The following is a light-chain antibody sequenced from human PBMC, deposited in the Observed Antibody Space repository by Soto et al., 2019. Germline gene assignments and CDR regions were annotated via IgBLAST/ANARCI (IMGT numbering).Light chain of an antibody. CDR2: SAS. CDR1: QSISTY. Sequence: DIQMTQSPSSLSASVGDRVTITCRASQSISTYLNWYQQKPGKAPEFLIYSASSLQSGVPSRFSGIGSGTDFTLTINSLQPEDFATYYWQQSYSPPWTFGQGTKVEIK. CDR3: QQSYSPPWT. V-gene: IGKV1-39*01. J-gene: IGKJ1*01.